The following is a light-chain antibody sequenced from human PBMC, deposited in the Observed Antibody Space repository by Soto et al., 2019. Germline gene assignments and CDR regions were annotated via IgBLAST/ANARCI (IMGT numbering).Light chain of an antibody. CDR1: SSDVGAYNY. CDR2: DVN. V-gene: IGLV2-11*01. J-gene: IGLJ2*01. Sequence: QSALTQPRSVSGSPGQSVTISCTGTSSDVGAYNYVSWFQHHPGKAPKLLISDVNKRPSGVPDRFSGSKSGNTASLTISGLQAEDEADYYCCSYAGTYTLGVFGGGTKLTVL. CDR3: CSYAGTYTLGV.